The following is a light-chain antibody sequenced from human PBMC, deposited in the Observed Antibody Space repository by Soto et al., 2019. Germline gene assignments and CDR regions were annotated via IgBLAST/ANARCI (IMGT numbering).Light chain of an antibody. J-gene: IGKJ2*03. CDR3: QQYGNSPRYS. Sequence: DIVLTQSPGTLSLSPGERATLSCRASQSVDSRYLAWYQQKPGQAPRLPIYAVSSRATGIPDRFSGSGSGTDFTLTISRLEPEDLAEYYCQQYGNSPRYSFGQGTKLEIK. CDR2: AVS. V-gene: IGKV3-20*01. CDR1: QSVDSRY.